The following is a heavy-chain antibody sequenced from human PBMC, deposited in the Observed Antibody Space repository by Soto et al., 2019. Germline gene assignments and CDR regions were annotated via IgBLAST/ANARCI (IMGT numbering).Heavy chain of an antibody. J-gene: IGHJ3*02. Sequence: QLQLQQWGAGLLKPSETLSLTCAVYGGFVTSGSYYWSWIRQPPGKGLEWIGEMSHSGGTHFNPFLKSRVTISVDTSKNQFTLKMSSVIAADTALYYCACVERGTATTVVDAFDIWGPGTMVTVSS. CDR1: GGFVTSGSYY. D-gene: IGHD1-1*01. V-gene: IGHV4-34*01. CDR3: ACVERGTATTVVDAFDI. CDR2: MSHSGGT.